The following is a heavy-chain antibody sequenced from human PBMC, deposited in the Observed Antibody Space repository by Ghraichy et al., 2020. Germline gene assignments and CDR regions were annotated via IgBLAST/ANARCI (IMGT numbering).Heavy chain of an antibody. CDR2: ISGSGGST. CDR1: GFTFSSYA. D-gene: IGHD6-19*01. Sequence: LSLTCAASGFTFSSYAMSWVRQAPGKGLEWVSTISGSGGSTYYADSVKGRFTISRDNSKNTLYLQMNSLRAEDTAVYYCAKTQGTEDTKMQWLVPSFDAFDIWGQGTMVTVSS. CDR3: AKTQGTEDTKMQWLVPSFDAFDI. J-gene: IGHJ3*02. V-gene: IGHV3-23*01.